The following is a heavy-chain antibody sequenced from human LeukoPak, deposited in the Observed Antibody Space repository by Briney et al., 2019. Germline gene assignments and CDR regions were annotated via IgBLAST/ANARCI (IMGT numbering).Heavy chain of an antibody. Sequence: GRSLRLSCAASGFTFSSYAMHWVRQAPGKGLEWVAVISYDVSNKYYADSVKGRFTISRDNSKNTLYLQMNSLRAEDTAVYYCARMEGSSSSSYFQHWGQGTLVTVSS. V-gene: IGHV3-30-3*01. D-gene: IGHD6-6*01. J-gene: IGHJ1*01. CDR1: GFTFSSYA. CDR3: ARMEGSSSSSYFQH. CDR2: ISYDVSNK.